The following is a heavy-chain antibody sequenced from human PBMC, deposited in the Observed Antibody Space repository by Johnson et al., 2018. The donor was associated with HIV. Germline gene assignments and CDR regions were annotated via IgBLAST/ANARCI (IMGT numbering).Heavy chain of an antibody. D-gene: IGHD3-22*01. CDR1: GFIFSSYG. V-gene: IGHV3-30*03. CDR3: ARDVYYYDSNGYYYPLDAFDI. Sequence: QVQLVESGGGVVQPGRSLRLSCAASGFIFSSYGIHWVRQAPGKGLQWVGIISSDGSIKYYADSVKGRFTISRANSKNTLYLQMNSLRAEDTAVYYCARDVYYYDSNGYYYPLDAFDIWGQGTMVTVSS. J-gene: IGHJ3*02. CDR2: ISSDGSIK.